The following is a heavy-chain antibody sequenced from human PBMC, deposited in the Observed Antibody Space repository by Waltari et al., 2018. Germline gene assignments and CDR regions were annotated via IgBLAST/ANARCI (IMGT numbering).Heavy chain of an antibody. CDR1: GYTFIGYF. D-gene: IGHD2-21*01. V-gene: IGHV1-2*02. Sequence: QAQLVQSGAEVKKPGASVKASCKASGYTFIGYFLHWVRQAPGEGLEWMGWINPKSGDTNYAQKFQGRVNMTRDTSIGTAYMELSRLRSDDTAIYYCATKAVGIAASGWFDPWGQGTLVTVSS. CDR2: INPKSGDT. CDR3: ATKAVGIAASGWFDP. J-gene: IGHJ5*02.